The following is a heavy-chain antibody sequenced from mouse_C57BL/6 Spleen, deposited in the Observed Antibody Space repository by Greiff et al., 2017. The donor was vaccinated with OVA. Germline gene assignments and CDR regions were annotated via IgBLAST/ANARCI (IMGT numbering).Heavy chain of an antibody. J-gene: IGHJ3*01. CDR1: GFTFSDYG. CDR2: ISSGSSTI. CDR3: AKTAQATFAY. Sequence: EVKLVESGGGLVKPGGSLKLSCAASGFTFSDYGMHWVRQAPEKGLEWVAYISSGSSTIYYADTVKGRFTISRDNAKNTLFLQMTSLRSEDTAMYYCAKTAQATFAYWGQGTLVTVSA. V-gene: IGHV5-17*01. D-gene: IGHD3-2*02.